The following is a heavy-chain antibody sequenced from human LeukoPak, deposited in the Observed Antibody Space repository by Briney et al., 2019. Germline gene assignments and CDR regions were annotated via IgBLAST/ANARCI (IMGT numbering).Heavy chain of an antibody. CDR2: IYYSGST. D-gene: IGHD2-15*01. Sequence: PSETLSLTCTVSGGSISSSSYYWGWIRQPPGKGLEWIGSIYYSGSTYYNPSLKSRVTISVDTSKNQFSLKLSSVTAADTAVYYCARPTIVVAATRVAFDIWGQGTMVTVSS. V-gene: IGHV4-39*01. CDR1: GGSISSSSYY. CDR3: ARPTIVVAATRVAFDI. J-gene: IGHJ3*02.